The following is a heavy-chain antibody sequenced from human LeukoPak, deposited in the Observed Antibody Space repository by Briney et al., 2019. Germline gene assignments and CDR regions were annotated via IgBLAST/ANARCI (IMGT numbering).Heavy chain of an antibody. D-gene: IGHD5-18*01. CDR1: GFTFSNAW. CDR2: VTSKTDVGTT. V-gene: IGHV3-15*01. CDR3: TTDKLWFSY. Sequence: GGSLRLSCAAPGFTFSNAWMSWVRQAPGKRLEWVGRVTSKTDVGTTDYAASVKGRFTISRDDSKNTLYLQMNSLRTEDTAVYYCTTDKLWFSYWGQGTLVTVSS. J-gene: IGHJ4*02.